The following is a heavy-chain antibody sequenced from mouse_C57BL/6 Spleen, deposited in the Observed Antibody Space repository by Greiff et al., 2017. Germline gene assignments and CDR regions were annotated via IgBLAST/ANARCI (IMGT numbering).Heavy chain of an antibody. CDR3: ARGFDYYGSRGAMDY. D-gene: IGHD1-1*01. J-gene: IGHJ4*01. V-gene: IGHV1-82*01. CDR1: GYAFSSSW. Sequence: QVQLQQSGPELVKPGASVKISCKASGYAFSSSWMNWVKQRPGKGLEWIGRIYPGDGDTNYNGKFKGKATLTADKSSSTAYMQLSSLTSEDSAVYFFARGFDYYGSRGAMDYWGQGTSVTVSS. CDR2: IYPGDGDT.